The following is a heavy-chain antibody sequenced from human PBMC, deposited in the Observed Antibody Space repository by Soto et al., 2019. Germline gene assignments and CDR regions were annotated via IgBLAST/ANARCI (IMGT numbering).Heavy chain of an antibody. V-gene: IGHV1-2*04. CDR1: GYTFTGYY. J-gene: IGHJ5*02. CDR3: ARRTSLSSSLGIWFDP. CDR2: INPNSGGT. D-gene: IGHD6-13*01. Sequence: QVQLVQSGAEVKKPGASVKVSCKSSGYTFTGYYMHWVRQAPGQGREWMGWINPNSGGTNYAQKFQGWVTMTRDTSISTAYMELSRLRTDDTDVYYCARRTSLSSSLGIWFDPWGQGTLVTVSS.